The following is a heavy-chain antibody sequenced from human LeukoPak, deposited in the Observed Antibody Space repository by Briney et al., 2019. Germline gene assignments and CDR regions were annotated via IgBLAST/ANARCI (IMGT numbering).Heavy chain of an antibody. D-gene: IGHD3-16*01. CDR3: ARVGSGTWFDT. Sequence: SETLSLTCTVSGGSISSYYWSWIRQPPGKGLEWVGHIYYSGSTNYNPSLKSRATISVDTSKNQFSLKLRSVTAADTAVYYCARVGSGTWFDTWGQGTLVTVSS. J-gene: IGHJ5*02. V-gene: IGHV4-59*01. CDR2: IYYSGST. CDR1: GGSISSYY.